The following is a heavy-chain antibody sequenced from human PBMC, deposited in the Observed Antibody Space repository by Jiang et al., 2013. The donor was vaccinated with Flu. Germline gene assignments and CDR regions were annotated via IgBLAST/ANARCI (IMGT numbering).Heavy chain of an antibody. CDR1: GGSISSDY. D-gene: IGHD3-10*01. CDR2: IYYTGNS. Sequence: PGLVKPSETLSLTCTVSGGSISSDYWSWIRQPPGKGLEWIGYIYYTGNSNYSPSLRSRVTMSVDTSKNQFSLKLSSVTAADTAVYYCARLRVRGVSDAFDIWGQGTMVTVSS. V-gene: IGHV4-59*08. CDR3: ARLRVRGVSDAFDI. J-gene: IGHJ3*02.